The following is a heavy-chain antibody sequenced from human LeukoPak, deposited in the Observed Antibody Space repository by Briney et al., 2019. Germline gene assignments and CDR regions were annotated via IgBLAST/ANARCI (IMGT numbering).Heavy chain of an antibody. V-gene: IGHV1-18*01. CDR1: SYTFTNYG. Sequence: GASVKVSCKASSYTFTNYGISWVRQAPGQGLEWMGWISVYNGNTDYAQNLQGRVTMTTDTSTTTAYMELRSLISDDTAVYYCARAGGWAREDYKADAFHIWGQGTMVTVSS. CDR2: ISVYNGNT. D-gene: IGHD6-19*01. CDR3: ARAGGWAREDYKADAFHI. J-gene: IGHJ3*02.